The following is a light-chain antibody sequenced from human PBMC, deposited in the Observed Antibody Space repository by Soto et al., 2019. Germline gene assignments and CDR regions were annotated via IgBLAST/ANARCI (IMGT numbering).Light chain of an antibody. J-gene: IGKJ1*01. Sequence: EIVMTQSPATLSVSPGERATLSCRASESVTSSLAWYQQKPGQPPRLLIYAASTRATDVPARFSGGGSGTEFTLTISSLQSEDFAVYYCQQYNIWPLWTLGQGTKVDIK. CDR3: QQYNIWPLWT. V-gene: IGKV3-15*01. CDR2: AAS. CDR1: ESVTSS.